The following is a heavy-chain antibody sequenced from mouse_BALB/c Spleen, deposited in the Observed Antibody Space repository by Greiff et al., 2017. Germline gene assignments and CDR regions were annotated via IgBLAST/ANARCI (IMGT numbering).Heavy chain of an antibody. CDR1: GFTFSSYA. Sequence: EVQGVESGGGLVKPGGSLKLSCAASGFTFSSYAMSWVRQTPEKRLEWVASISSGGSTYYPDSVKGRFTISRDNARNILYLQMSSLRSEDTAMYYCARGYGYYQTWFAYWGQGTLVTVSA. J-gene: IGHJ3*01. V-gene: IGHV5-6-5*01. CDR3: ARGYGYYQTWFAY. D-gene: IGHD2-3*01. CDR2: ISSGGST.